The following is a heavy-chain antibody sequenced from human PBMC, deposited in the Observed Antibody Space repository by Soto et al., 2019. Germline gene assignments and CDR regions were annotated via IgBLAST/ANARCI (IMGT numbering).Heavy chain of an antibody. CDR3: ARGSSIAVAGYYCDF. CDR2: IHYSGSA. CDR1: GGSISSYY. Sequence: SETLSLTCTVSGGSISSYYWSCIRQPPGKGLEWIGYIHYSGSANYNPSLKSRVTISVDTSKNQFSLKLSSVTAADTDVYYCARGSSIAVAGYYCDFWGQGILVTDSS. J-gene: IGHJ4*02. V-gene: IGHV4-59*01. D-gene: IGHD6-19*01.